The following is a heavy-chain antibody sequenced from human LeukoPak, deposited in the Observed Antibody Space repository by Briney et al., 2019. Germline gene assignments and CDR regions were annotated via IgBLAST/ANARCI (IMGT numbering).Heavy chain of an antibody. CDR1: GGTFSSYA. CDR2: IIPIFGTA. CDR3: ARGAHSSSWRPYYYGMDV. V-gene: IGHV1-69*01. D-gene: IGHD6-13*01. Sequence: GSSVKVSCKASGGTFSSYAISWVRQAPGQGLEWMGGIIPIFGTANYAQKFQGRVTITADESTSTAYMELSSLRSEDTAVYYWARGAHSSSWRPYYYGMDVWGQGTTVTVSS. J-gene: IGHJ6*02.